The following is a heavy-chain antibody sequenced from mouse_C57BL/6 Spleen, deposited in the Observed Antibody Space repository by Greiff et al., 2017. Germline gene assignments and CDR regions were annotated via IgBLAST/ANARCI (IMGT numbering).Heavy chain of an antibody. Sequence: EVKVEESGGGLVQPGGSMKLSCVASGFTFSNYWMNWVRQSPEKGLEWVAQIRLKSDNYATHYAESVKGRFTISRDDSKSSVYLQMNNLRAEDTGIYYCTGYDYDGGYFDYWGQGTTLTVSS. J-gene: IGHJ2*01. D-gene: IGHD2-4*01. V-gene: IGHV6-3*01. CDR1: GFTFSNYW. CDR2: IRLKSDNYAT. CDR3: TGYDYDGGYFDY.